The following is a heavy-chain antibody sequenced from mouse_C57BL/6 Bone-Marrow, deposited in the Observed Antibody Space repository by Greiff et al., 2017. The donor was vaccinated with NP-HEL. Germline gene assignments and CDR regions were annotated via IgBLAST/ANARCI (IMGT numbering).Heavy chain of an antibody. Sequence: EVKLVESGGDLVKPGGSLKLSCAASGFTFSSYGMSWVRQTPDKRLEWVATISSGGSYTYSPDSVKGRFAISSDNAKNTLYLQMSSLKAEDTAMYYCARRGITTARGYFDVWGTGTTVTVSS. J-gene: IGHJ1*03. D-gene: IGHD1-1*01. CDR2: ISSGGSYT. CDR3: ARRGITTARGYFDV. CDR1: GFTFSSYG. V-gene: IGHV5-6*02.